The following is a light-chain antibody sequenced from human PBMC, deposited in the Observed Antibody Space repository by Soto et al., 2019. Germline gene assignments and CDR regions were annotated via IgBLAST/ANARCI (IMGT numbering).Light chain of an antibody. Sequence: EIVLTQSPATLSLSPGERATLSCRASQSVRSYLAWYQQKPGQAPRLLIYDASSRATGIPARFSGSGSGTDFPLTISGVEPEDFAVYYCQQRSSWPALTFGGGTNVEIK. CDR3: QQRSSWPALT. CDR2: DAS. V-gene: IGKV3-11*01. J-gene: IGKJ4*01. CDR1: QSVRSY.